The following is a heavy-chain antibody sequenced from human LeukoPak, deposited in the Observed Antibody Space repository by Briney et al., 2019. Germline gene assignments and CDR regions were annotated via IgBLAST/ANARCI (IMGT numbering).Heavy chain of an antibody. V-gene: IGHV4-39*07. CDR3: ARGAPPQN. CDR2: VYYTGSS. Sequence: SETLSLTCTVSGGSIRSSSYYWGGNRQPPGKGLEWIGSVYYTGSSYYNPSLKSRVTIPIDTSKNHFSLNLTSVTAADTAGYYCARGAPPQNWGQGALVTVSS. CDR1: GGSIRSSSYY. J-gene: IGHJ4*02.